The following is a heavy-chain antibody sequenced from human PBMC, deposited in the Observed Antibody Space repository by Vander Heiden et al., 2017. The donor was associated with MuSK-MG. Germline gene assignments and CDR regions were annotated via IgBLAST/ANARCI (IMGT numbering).Heavy chain of an antibody. Sequence: QVQLVQSGAEVKKPGSSVKVSCKASGGTFSSYAISWVRQAPGQGLEWMGGIIPIFGTANYAQKVQGRVTITADESTSTAYMEMSRMRSEDTAVYYCARDGYGADGWFDPWGQGTLVTVSS. CDR1: GGTFSSYA. CDR3: ARDGYGADGWFDP. CDR2: IIPIFGTA. D-gene: IGHD4-17*01. J-gene: IGHJ5*02. V-gene: IGHV1-69*01.